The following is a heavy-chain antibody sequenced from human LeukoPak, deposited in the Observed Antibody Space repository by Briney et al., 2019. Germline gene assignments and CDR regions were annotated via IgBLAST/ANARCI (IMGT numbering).Heavy chain of an antibody. V-gene: IGHV4-31*03. CDR2: IYYSGST. CDR1: GGSISSGGYY. J-gene: IGHJ4*02. D-gene: IGHD2-15*01. Sequence: SETLSLTCTVSGGSISSGGYYWSWIRQHPGKGLEWIGYIYYSGSTYYNPSLKSRVTISVYTSKNQFSLKLSSVTAAETAVYYFARGGYCIVGSCYPFDYWAREPWSPSPQ. CDR3: ARGGYCIVGSCYPFDY.